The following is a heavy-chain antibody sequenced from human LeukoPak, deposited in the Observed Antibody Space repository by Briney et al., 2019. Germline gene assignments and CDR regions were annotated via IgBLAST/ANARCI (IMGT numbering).Heavy chain of an antibody. CDR2: IIPIFGIA. J-gene: IGHJ5*02. CDR3: ARDLRYCSSTSCYQGDGFDP. D-gene: IGHD2-2*01. V-gene: IGHV1-69*04. CDR1: GGTFSSYA. Sequence: SVKVSCKASGGTFSSYAISWVRQAPGQGLEWMGRIIPIFGIANYAQKFQGRVTITADKSTSTAYMELSSLRSEDPAVYYCARDLRYCSSTSCYQGDGFDPWGQGTLVTVSS.